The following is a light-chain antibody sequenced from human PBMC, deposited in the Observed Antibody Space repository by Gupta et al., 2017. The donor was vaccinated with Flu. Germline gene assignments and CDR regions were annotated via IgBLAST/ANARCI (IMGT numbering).Light chain of an antibody. V-gene: IGLV1-47*01. CDR3: AAWDGSRSRVV. Sequence: RDTITSAGSSSNIGSANVYWYQPLPGTAPHLLSYKDDKRPSGVPDRVSVSKAGTSASLTISGLRAEDEDDYYCAAWDGSRSRVVFGGGTKLTVL. CDR2: KDD. J-gene: IGLJ2*01. CDR1: SSNIGSAN.